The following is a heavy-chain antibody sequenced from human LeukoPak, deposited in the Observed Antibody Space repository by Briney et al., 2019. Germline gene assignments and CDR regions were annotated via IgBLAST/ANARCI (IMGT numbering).Heavy chain of an antibody. J-gene: IGHJ4*02. CDR3: AVGYYDILTGYVH. V-gene: IGHV4-4*02. D-gene: IGHD3-9*01. Sequence: PSGTLSLTCAVSGGSISSSNWWSWVRQPPGKGLEWMGEIYHSGSTNYNPSLKSRVTISVDKSKNQFSLKLSSVTAADTAVYYCAVGYYDILTGYVHWGQGTLVTVSS. CDR1: GGSISSSNW. CDR2: IYHSGST.